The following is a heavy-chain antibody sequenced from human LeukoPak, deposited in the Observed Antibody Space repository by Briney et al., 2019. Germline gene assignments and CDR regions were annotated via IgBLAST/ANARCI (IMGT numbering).Heavy chain of an antibody. CDR2: TYYRSKWYN. CDR3: ARGVGYSGHDSIQHFDY. J-gene: IGHJ4*02. D-gene: IGHD5-12*01. Sequence: SQTLSLTCAISGDSVSSNSVAWIWIRQSPSRGLEWLGRTYYRSKWYNDYAVSVKSRITINPDTSKNQFSLQLKSVTPEDTAVYYCARGVGYSGHDSIQHFDYWGQGTLVTVSS. V-gene: IGHV6-1*01. CDR1: GDSVSSNSVA.